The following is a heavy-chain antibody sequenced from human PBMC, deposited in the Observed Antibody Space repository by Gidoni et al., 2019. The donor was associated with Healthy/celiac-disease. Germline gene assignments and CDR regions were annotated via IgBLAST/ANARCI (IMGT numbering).Heavy chain of an antibody. CDR1: GGSISSSSYY. CDR3: ARLCVTTLHLVSGWYSWFDP. Sequence: QLQLQESGPGLVKPSETLSLTCTVSGGSISSSSYYWGWIRQPPGKGLEWIGSIYYSGSTYYNPSLKSRVTISVDTSKNQFSLKLSSVTAADTAVYYCARLCVTTLHLVSGWYSWFDPWGQGTLVTVSS. CDR2: IYYSGST. V-gene: IGHV4-39*01. D-gene: IGHD6-19*01. J-gene: IGHJ5*02.